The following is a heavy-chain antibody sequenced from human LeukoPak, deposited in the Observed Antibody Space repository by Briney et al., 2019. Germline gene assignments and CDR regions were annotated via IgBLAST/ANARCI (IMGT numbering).Heavy chain of an antibody. Sequence: ASVKVSCKASGYTFTGYYMHWVRQAPGQGLEWMGWINPNSGGTNYAQKFQGRVTMTRDTSISTAYMELSRLRSDDTAVYYCARESGSCSRSTDYWGQGTLVTVSS. CDR1: GYTFTGYY. CDR2: INPNSGGT. D-gene: IGHD1-26*01. CDR3: ARESGSCSRSTDY. V-gene: IGHV1-2*02. J-gene: IGHJ4*02.